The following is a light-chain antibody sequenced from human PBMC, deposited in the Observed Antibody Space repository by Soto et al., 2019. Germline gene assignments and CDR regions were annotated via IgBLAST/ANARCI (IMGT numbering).Light chain of an antibody. V-gene: IGLV2-14*01. CDR3: SSYTSSDTPV. CDR1: NSDVGGYNY. CDR2: DVS. Sequence: QSVLTQPASVSGSPGQSITISCTGSNSDVGGYNYVSWYQQHPGKAPKLMIYDVSNRPSGVSNRFSGSKSGNTASLTISGLQAEDDADYYCSSYTSSDTPVFGGGTKVTVL. J-gene: IGLJ3*02.